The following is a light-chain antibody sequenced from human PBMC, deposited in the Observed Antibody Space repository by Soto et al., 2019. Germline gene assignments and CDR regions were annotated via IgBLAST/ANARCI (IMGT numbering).Light chain of an antibody. Sequence: QSVLTQPPSVSGAPGQRVTISCTGSSSNIGAGYDVHWYQQLPGTAPKLLIFGYTSRPSGVPDRFSGSKSGTSASLAITGLQAEDEADYYCQSYDRSLSGYVFGTGTKVTVL. J-gene: IGLJ1*01. CDR1: SSNIGAGYD. V-gene: IGLV1-40*01. CDR2: GYT. CDR3: QSYDRSLSGYV.